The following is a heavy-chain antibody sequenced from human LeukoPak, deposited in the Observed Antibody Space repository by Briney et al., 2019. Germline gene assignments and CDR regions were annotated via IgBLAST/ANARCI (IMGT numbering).Heavy chain of an antibody. CDR2: ASYDGHNN. V-gene: IGHV3-30*04. D-gene: IGHD2-15*01. CDR1: GFTFNNYA. CDR3: AKAGVCSGGSCYSALGGFDY. J-gene: IGHJ4*02. Sequence: GGSLRLSCAVSGFTFNNYAMHWVRQAPGKGLEWVAVASYDGHNNYYADSVKGRFTISRDNSKNTLYLQMNSLRAEDTAVYYCAKAGVCSGGSCYSALGGFDYWGQGTLVTVSS.